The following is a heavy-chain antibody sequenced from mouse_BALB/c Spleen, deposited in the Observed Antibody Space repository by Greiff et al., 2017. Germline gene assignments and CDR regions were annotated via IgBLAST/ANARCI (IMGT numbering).Heavy chain of an antibody. J-gene: IGHJ2*01. CDR3: AREYGNYFDE. CDR2: IYPGDGST. V-gene: IGHV1S56*01. D-gene: IGHD2-1*01. Sequence: VQLQQSGPELVKPGASVKMSCKASGYTFTSYYIHWVKQRPGQGLEWIGWIYPGDGSTKYNEKFKGKTTLTADKSSSTAYMLLSSLTSEDSAIYFCAREYGNYFDEWGQGTTLTVSS. CDR1: GYTFTSYY.